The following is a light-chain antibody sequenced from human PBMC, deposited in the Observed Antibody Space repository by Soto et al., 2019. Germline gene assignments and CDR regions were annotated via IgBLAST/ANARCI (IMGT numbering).Light chain of an antibody. CDR1: QSVSNRY. Sequence: IVLAQSPGTLSLAPGERATLSWRASQSVSNRYLAWYQQKPGQAPRLLIYGASSRATGIPDRFSASGSGTDSTLTISRLESEDFAVYSCQQRSNRPRTFGQGTKVDIK. V-gene: IGKV3D-20*02. CDR3: QQRSNRPRT. J-gene: IGKJ1*01. CDR2: GAS.